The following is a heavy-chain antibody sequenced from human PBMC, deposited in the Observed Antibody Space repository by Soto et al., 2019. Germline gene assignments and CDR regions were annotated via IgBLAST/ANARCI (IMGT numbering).Heavy chain of an antibody. Sequence: ASVKVSCKACGYTFTSYAMHWVRQAPGKRLEGMGWINAGNGNTKYSQKFQGRVTITRDTSDSTPYMDLSTLRTETSAVYYCARAGSFSTTSCQKEDYYSSASYFSFYNWGQGTMVTVSS. CDR1: GYTFTSYA. J-gene: IGHJ3*02. V-gene: IGHV1-3*01. CDR2: INAGNGNT. D-gene: IGHD3-10*01. CDR3: ARAGSFSTTSCQKEDYYSSASYFSFYN.